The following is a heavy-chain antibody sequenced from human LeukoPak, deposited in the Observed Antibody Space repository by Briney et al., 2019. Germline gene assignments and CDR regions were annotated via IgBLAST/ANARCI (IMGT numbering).Heavy chain of an antibody. CDR2: IYYTRST. J-gene: IGHJ2*01. D-gene: IGHD3-22*01. V-gene: IGHV4-39*01. Sequence: SETLSXXCTXSGXXISSSSYYWGWIRQPPGKGLXWIGSIYYTRSTYYNPSLKSRVTISVDTSKNQFSLKLTSVTAADTAVYYCARGVTMIVVVIHDWYFDLWGRGTLVTVSS. CDR1: GXXISSSSYY. CDR3: ARGVTMIVVVIHDWYFDL.